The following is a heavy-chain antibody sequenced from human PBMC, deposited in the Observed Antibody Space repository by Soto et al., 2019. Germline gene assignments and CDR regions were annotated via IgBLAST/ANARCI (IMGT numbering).Heavy chain of an antibody. CDR3: ARIKWGLDYYSGMDV. CDR1: GYTFSDYF. J-gene: IGHJ6*02. CDR2: INPKTAAT. Sequence: QVQLVQSGAEVRKSGASVKVSCKASGYTFSDYFIQWLRQAPGQGLEWVAWINPKTAATNYAKKFQDRVTVTSDTSFSTAYLELTRLRPDDTALYHCARIKWGLDYYSGMDVWGQGTAVSVSS. V-gene: IGHV1-2*02. D-gene: IGHD1-26*01.